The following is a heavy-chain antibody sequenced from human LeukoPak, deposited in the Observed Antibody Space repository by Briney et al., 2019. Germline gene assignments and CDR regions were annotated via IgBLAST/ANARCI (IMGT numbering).Heavy chain of an antibody. CDR1: GGSISSYY. J-gene: IGHJ3*02. D-gene: IGHD5-12*01. V-gene: IGHV4-4*07. CDR2: IYTSGST. CDR3: ARDLAWLGPEDDAFDI. Sequence: SETLSLTCTVSGGSISSYYWSWIRQPAGKGLEWIGRIYTSGSTNYNPSLKSRVTMSVDTSKNQCSLKLSSVTAADTAVYYCARDLAWLGPEDDAFDIWGQGTMVTVSS.